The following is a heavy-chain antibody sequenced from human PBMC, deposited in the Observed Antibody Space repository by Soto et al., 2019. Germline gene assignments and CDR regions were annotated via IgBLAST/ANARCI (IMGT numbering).Heavy chain of an antibody. CDR3: AKEGRLAVIGPLYGMDV. J-gene: IGHJ6*02. Sequence: GGSLRLSCAASGFTFSSYAMSWVRQAPGKGLEWVSAISGSGGSTYYADSVKGRFTISRDNSKNTLYLQMNSLRAEDTAVYYCAKEGRLAVIGPLYGMDVWGQGTTVTVSS. D-gene: IGHD3-22*01. CDR2: ISGSGGST. V-gene: IGHV3-23*01. CDR1: GFTFSSYA.